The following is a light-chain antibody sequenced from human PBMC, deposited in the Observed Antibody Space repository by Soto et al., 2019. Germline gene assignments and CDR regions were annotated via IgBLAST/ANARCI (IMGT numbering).Light chain of an antibody. Sequence: QSVLTQPPSASGSPGQSVTISCTGTSSDVGGYNYVSWYQQHPGKAPKVMIYEVTKRPSGVPDRFSGSKSDNTASLTVSRLQAEDEADYYCSSYAGNSNLVFGGGTKLTVL. J-gene: IGLJ3*02. CDR3: SSYAGNSNLV. CDR1: SSDVGGYNY. CDR2: EVT. V-gene: IGLV2-8*01.